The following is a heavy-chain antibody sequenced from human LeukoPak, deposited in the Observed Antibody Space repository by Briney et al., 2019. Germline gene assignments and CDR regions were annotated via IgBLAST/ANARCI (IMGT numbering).Heavy chain of an antibody. CDR2: IRSIPYGGTT. D-gene: IGHD3-22*01. V-gene: IGHV3-49*04. CDR3: TRPYYYDSSGYYYFDY. Sequence: GGSLRLSCTASGFTFGDYGMSWVRQAPGKGLEWVGFIRSIPYGGTTGYAASVKGRFTISRDDSKSIAYLQMNSLKTEDTAVYYCTRPYYYDSSGYYYFDYWGQGTLVTVSS. CDR1: GFTFGDYG. J-gene: IGHJ4*02.